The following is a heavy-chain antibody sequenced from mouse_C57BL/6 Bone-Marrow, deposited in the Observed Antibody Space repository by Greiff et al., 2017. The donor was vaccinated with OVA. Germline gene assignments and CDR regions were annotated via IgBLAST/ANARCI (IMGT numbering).Heavy chain of an antibody. CDR3: ARGEIYYGYDGWYFDV. D-gene: IGHD2-2*01. CDR2: INPSTGGT. J-gene: IGHJ1*03. CDR1: GYSFTGYY. V-gene: IGHV1-42*01. Sequence: VQLQQSGPELVKPGASVKISCKASGYSFTGYYMNWVKQSPEKSLEWIGEINPSTGGTTYNQKFKAKATLTVDKSSSTAYMQLKSLTSEDSAVYYCARGEIYYGYDGWYFDVWGTGTTVTVSS.